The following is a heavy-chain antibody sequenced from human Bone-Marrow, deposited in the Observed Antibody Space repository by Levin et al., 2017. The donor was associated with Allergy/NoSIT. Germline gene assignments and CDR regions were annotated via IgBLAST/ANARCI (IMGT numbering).Heavy chain of an antibody. D-gene: IGHD3-10*01. V-gene: IGHV4-59*12. CDR2: MFSSGTNY. J-gene: IGHJ3*02. Sequence: SETLSLTCSVSGGSIRDDYWSWIRQSPGGDLEWIGNMFSSGTNYKYNPSLKSRVTMSMHTSQNQFSLKVTSVTAADTGVYFCARRSVSGYHAFDIWGHGTKVTVSS. CDR1: GGSIRDDY. CDR3: ARRSVSGYHAFDI.